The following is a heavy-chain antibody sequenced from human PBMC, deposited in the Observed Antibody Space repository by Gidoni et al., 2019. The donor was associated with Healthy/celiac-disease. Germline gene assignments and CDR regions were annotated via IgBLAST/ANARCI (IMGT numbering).Heavy chain of an antibody. CDR3: ARGTYYPYYYYGMDV. J-gene: IGHJ6*02. D-gene: IGHD3-10*01. CDR1: GYTFTRSD. CDR2: MNPNSGNT. Sequence: QVQLVQSGAEVKKPGASVKVSCTASGYTFTRSDINWVRQATGQGLEWMGWMNPNSGNTGYAQKFQVRVTMTRNTSISTAYMELSSLRSEDTAVYYCARGTYYPYYYYGMDVWGQGTTVTVSS. V-gene: IGHV1-8*01.